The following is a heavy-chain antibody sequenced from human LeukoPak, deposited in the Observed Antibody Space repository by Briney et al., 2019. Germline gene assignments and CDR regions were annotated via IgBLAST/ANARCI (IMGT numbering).Heavy chain of an antibody. D-gene: IGHD2-2*01. Sequence: PSETLSLTCTVSGGSISSYYWSWIRRPPGKGLEWIGYIYYSGSTNYNPSLKSRVTISVDTSKNQFSLKLSSVTAADTAVYYCARAVSHIVVVPAAFDLWGRGTLVTVSS. V-gene: IGHV4-59*01. CDR1: GGSISSYY. CDR2: IYYSGST. CDR3: ARAVSHIVVVPAAFDL. J-gene: IGHJ2*01.